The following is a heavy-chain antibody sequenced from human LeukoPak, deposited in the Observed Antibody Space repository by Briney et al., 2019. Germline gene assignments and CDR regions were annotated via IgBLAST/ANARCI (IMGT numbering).Heavy chain of an antibody. J-gene: IGHJ4*02. CDR2: FIPILNTT. Sequence: SVKVSCKASGGAFSGNSITWVRQAPGQGLEWMGRFIPILNTTNYAQDFQGRVTLTADKSTSTAYMELMSLGSEDTAVYYCARETRDSNWNSVAYLDHWGQGTLVTVSS. CDR3: ARETRDSNWNSVAYLDH. V-gene: IGHV1-69*08. D-gene: IGHD1-7*01. CDR1: GGAFSGNS.